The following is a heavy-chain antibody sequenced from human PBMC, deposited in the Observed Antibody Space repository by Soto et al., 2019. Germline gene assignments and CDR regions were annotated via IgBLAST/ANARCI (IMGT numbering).Heavy chain of an antibody. D-gene: IGHD2-15*01. J-gene: IGHJ4*02. Sequence: QVQLVQSGAEVKKPGASVKVSCKASGYTFTSYYMHWVRQAPGQGLEWMGIINPSGGSTSAQKFQGRVTMTRDTSTSTVYMELSSQRSEDTAVYYCARVYCSAGGCYSIDSWGQGTLVTVSS. CDR1: GYTFTSYY. CDR2: INPSGGST. V-gene: IGHV1-46*03. CDR3: ARVYCSAGGCYSIDS.